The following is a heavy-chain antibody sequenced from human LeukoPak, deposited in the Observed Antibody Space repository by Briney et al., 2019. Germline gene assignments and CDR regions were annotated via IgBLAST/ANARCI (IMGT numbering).Heavy chain of an antibody. CDR2: INPNSGGT. J-gene: IGHJ4*02. CDR1: GYTFTGYY. CDR3: ARMTEGSGWLFFDY. V-gene: IGHV1-2*04. Sequence: GASVKVSCKASGYTFTGYYMHWVRQAPGQGLEWMGWINPNSGGTNYAQKFQGWVTMTRDTSISTAYMELSRLRSDDTAVYCCARMTEGSGWLFFDYWGQGTLVTVSS. D-gene: IGHD6-19*01.